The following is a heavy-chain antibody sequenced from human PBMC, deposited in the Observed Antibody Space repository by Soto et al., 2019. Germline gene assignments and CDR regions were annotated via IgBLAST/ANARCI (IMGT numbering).Heavy chain of an antibody. CDR3: ARGRYNWNYGTGYYGMDV. V-gene: IGHV4-34*01. D-gene: IGHD1-7*01. CDR2: INHSGST. Sequence: SETLSLTCAVYGGSFSGYYWSWIRQPPGKGLEWIGEINHSGSTNYNPSLKSRVTISVDTSKNQFSLKLSSVTAADTAVYYCARGRYNWNYGTGYYGMDVWGQGTTVTVSS. CDR1: GGSFSGYY. J-gene: IGHJ6*02.